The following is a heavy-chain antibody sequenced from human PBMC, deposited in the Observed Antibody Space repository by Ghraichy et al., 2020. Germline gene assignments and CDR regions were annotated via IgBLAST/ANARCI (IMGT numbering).Heavy chain of an antibody. D-gene: IGHD4-17*01. CDR1: GGSFSGYY. J-gene: IGHJ4*02. V-gene: IGHV4-34*01. Sequence: SETLSLTCAVYGGSFSGYYWSWIRQPPGKGLEWIGEINHSGSTNYNPSLKSRVTISVDTSKNQFSLKLSSVTAADTAVYYCARGLTGGDYTLDYWGQGTLVTVSS. CDR2: INHSGST. CDR3: ARGLTGGDYTLDY.